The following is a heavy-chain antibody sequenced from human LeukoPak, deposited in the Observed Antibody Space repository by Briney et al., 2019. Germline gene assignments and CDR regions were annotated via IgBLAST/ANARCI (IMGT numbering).Heavy chain of an antibody. CDR2: IYYSGSS. Sequence: SETLSLTCTVSGGSISSSSHYWGWIRQPPGKGLEWIGNIYYSGSSYYNPSLKSRVTISVDTSKKQFSLKLSSVTAADTAVYYCARFKPAAGNFCFDYWGQGTLVTVSS. CDR3: ARFKPAAGNFCFDY. J-gene: IGHJ4*02. D-gene: IGHD6-13*01. CDR1: GGSISSSSHY. V-gene: IGHV4-39*01.